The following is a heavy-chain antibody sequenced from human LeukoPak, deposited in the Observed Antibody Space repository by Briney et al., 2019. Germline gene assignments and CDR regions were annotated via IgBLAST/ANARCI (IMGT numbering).Heavy chain of an antibody. CDR1: GFTFRSNW. CDR2: IKEDESEK. CDR3: VRVLDH. V-gene: IGHV3-7*01. Sequence: GGSLRLSCVASGFTFRSNWMTWVRQAPGKGLEWVANIKEDESEKYYVDSVKGRFTISRDNAKNSLYLQMNSLRPEDTAVYYCVRVLDHWGQGTLVTVSS. J-gene: IGHJ4*02.